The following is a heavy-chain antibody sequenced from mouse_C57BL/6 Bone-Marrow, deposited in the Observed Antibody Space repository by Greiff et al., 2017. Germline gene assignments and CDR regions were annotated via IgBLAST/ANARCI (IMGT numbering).Heavy chain of an antibody. V-gene: IGHV2-6*01. Sequence: VQLQESGPGLVAPSQSLSITCTVSGFSLTSYGVDWVRQSPGKGLEWLGVIWGVGRTNYNSALKSRLSISTDNSTSQVFFKMNSLQTDDTAMFYCARCDYYDSRVPFAYWGQGTLVTVSS. CDR1: GFSLTSYG. CDR3: ARCDYYDSRVPFAY. CDR2: IWGVGRT. D-gene: IGHD1-1*01. J-gene: IGHJ3*01.